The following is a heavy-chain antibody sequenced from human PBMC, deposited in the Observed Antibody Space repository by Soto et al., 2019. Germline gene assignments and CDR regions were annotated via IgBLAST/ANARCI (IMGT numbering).Heavy chain of an antibody. CDR3: ARTRRGQGGSAPFDY. V-gene: IGHV1-69*02. J-gene: IGHJ4*02. CDR2: IIPILGIA. CDR1: GGTFSSYT. Sequence: SVKVSCKASGGTFSSYTISWVRQAPGQGLEWMGRIIPILGIANYAQKFQGRVTITADKSTSTAYMELSSLRSEDTAVYYCARTRRGQGGSAPFDYWGQGTLDTVSS. D-gene: IGHD2-15*01.